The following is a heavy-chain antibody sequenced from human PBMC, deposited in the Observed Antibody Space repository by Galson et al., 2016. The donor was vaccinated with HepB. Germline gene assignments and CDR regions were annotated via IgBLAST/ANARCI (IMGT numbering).Heavy chain of an antibody. CDR1: GHTLTSYD. V-gene: IGHV1-8*01. J-gene: IGHJ5*02. Sequence: SVKVSCKASGHTLTSYDINWVRQASGQGLEWMGWINPDSGDTGYAQKFQGRVTMTTDTSINTAYMELSSLRSQDTALYYCTRGWDPWGQGTLVIVSS. CDR3: TRGWDP. CDR2: INPDSGDT.